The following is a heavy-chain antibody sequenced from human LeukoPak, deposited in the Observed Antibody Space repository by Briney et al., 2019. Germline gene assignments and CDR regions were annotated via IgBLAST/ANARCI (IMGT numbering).Heavy chain of an antibody. CDR3: AKDPRYCSSTRCFGA. D-gene: IGHD2-2*01. CDR1: GFTFSSYA. J-gene: IGHJ5*02. V-gene: IGHV3-23*01. Sequence: GGSLRLSCAASGFTFSSYAMSWVRQAPGKGLEWVSAISGSGGSTYYADSVKGRFTISRDNSKNTLYLQINSLRVEDTAVYYCAKDPRYCSSTRCFGAWGQGTLVTVSS. CDR2: ISGSGGST.